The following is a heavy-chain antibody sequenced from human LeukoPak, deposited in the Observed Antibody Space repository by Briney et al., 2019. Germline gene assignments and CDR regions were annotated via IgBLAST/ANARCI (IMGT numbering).Heavy chain of an antibody. CDR1: GDSISSVNYY. CDR2: IYTSGST. D-gene: IGHD3-22*01. V-gene: IGHV4-61*02. CDR3: ARGFRVYDSSGYGLPDFDY. Sequence: SETLSLTCTVSGDSISSVNYYWSWIRQPAGKGLEWIGRIYTSGSTNYNPSLKSRVTMSVDTSKNQFSLNLSSVTAADTAVYYCARGFRVYDSSGYGLPDFDYWGQGTLVTVSS. J-gene: IGHJ4*02.